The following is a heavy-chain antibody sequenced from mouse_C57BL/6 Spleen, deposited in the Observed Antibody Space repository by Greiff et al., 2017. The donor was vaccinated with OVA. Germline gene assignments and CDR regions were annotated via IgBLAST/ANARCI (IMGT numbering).Heavy chain of an antibody. CDR3: GRRGYYSSPLDY. V-gene: IGHV1-78*01. D-gene: IGHD1-1*01. Sequence: QVQLQQSDAELVKPGASVKMSCKASGYTFTDHTIHWMKQRPEQGLEWIGYIYPRDGSTKYNEKFKGKATLTADKSSSTAYMQLNSLTSEDSAVYCCGRRGYYSSPLDYWGQGTTLTVSS. J-gene: IGHJ2*01. CDR2: IYPRDGST. CDR1: GYTFTDHT.